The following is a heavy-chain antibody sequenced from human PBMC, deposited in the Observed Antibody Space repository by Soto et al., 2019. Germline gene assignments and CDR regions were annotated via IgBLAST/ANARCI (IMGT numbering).Heavy chain of an antibody. CDR2: IIPIVGIA. J-gene: IGHJ6*02. V-gene: IGHV1-69*08. CDR1: GGTFSSYT. Sequence: QVQLVQSGAEVKKPGSSVKVSCKASGGTFSSYTIRWVRQAPGQGLEWMGRIIPIVGIANYAQKFQGRVTITADQSTSTAYMELSSLRSEDTAVYYCARDRLSSGNDYYYGMDVWGQGTTVTVSS. CDR3: ARDRLSSGNDYYYGMDV. D-gene: IGHD3-10*01.